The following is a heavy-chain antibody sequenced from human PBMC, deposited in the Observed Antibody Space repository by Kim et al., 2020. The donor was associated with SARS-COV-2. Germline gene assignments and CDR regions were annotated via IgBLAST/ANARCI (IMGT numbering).Heavy chain of an antibody. V-gene: IGHV1-69*13. Sequence: SVKVSCKASGGTFSSYAISWVRQAPGQGLEWMGGIIPIFGTANYAQKFQGRVTITADESTSTAYMELSSLRSEDTAVYYCATEWELRQLPLVVWGQGTLVTVSS. CDR3: ATEWELRQLPLVV. J-gene: IGHJ4*02. CDR1: GGTFSSYA. D-gene: IGHD1-26*01. CDR2: IIPIFGTA.